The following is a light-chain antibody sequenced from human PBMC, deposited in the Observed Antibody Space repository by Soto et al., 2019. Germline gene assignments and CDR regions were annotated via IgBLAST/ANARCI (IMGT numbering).Light chain of an antibody. J-gene: IGLJ2*01. CDR1: SSDVGGYNY. CDR2: DVS. V-gene: IGLV2-14*01. Sequence: ALTQPASVSGSPGQSITISCTGTSSDVGGYNYVSWYQQHPGKAPKLMIYDVSNRPSGVSNRFSGSRSGNTASLTISGLQAEDEADYYCSSYTSSSTVVFGGGTKLTVL. CDR3: SSYTSSSTVV.